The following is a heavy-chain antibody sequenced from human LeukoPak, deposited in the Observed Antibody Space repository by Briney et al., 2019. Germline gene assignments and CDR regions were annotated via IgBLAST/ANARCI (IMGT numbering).Heavy chain of an antibody. CDR1: GGSISSGGYS. CDR2: IYHSGST. D-gene: IGHD6-19*01. V-gene: IGHV4-30-2*01. CDR3: ARHIPVSYDAFDL. J-gene: IGHJ3*01. Sequence: SETLSLTCAVSGGSISSGGYSWSCIRQPPGKGLECIGYIYHSGSTYYNPSLKSRVTISVDRSKHQFSLKLSSVTAADTAVYYCARHIPVSYDAFDLWGRGTTVTVSS.